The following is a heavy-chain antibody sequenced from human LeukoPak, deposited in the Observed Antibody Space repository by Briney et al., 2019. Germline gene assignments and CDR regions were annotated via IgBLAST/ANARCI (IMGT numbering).Heavy chain of an antibody. CDR3: ARVGIAVAGNYYYYMDV. CDR2: IYYSGST. V-gene: IGHV4-59*01. Sequence: SETLSLTCTVSGGSISSYYWSWIRQPPGKGLEWIGYIYYSGSTNYNPSLKSRVTISVDTSKNQFSLKLSSVTAADTAVYYCARVGIAVAGNYYYYMDVWGKGATVTVSS. D-gene: IGHD6-19*01. CDR1: GGSISSYY. J-gene: IGHJ6*03.